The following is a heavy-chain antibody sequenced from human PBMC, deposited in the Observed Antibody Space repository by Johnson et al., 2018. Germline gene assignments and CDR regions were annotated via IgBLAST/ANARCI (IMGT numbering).Heavy chain of an antibody. J-gene: IGHJ3*01. CDR1: GFTFRNYG. CDR2: IWYDGSNK. V-gene: IGHV3-33*01. CDR3: ARRDLDHAFDV. Sequence: QVQLVESGGGVVQXGRSLRLSCAASGFTFRNYGMHWVRQAPGKGLEWVALIWYDGSNKHYADAVKGRFTISRDNSKNTMSLQMSSLRADDTAVYYCARRDLDHAFDVWGQGTMVTVSS.